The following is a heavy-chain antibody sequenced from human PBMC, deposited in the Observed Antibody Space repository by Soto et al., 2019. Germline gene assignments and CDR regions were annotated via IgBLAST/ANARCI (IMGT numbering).Heavy chain of an antibody. CDR2: IWFDGSEK. J-gene: IGHJ4*02. CDR1: GFSFTTYG. V-gene: IGHV3-33*06. Sequence: QVQLVESGGGVVQPGRSLRLSCAASGFSFTTYGMHWVRQAPGKGLEWVAVIWFDGSEKYYGESVKVRFTISRDNSKNTVYLEMNSLRVEDTAMYFCVKDHCGGDCYSDPYFDNWGQGTLVTVSS. CDR3: VKDHCGGDCYSDPYFDN. D-gene: IGHD2-21*02.